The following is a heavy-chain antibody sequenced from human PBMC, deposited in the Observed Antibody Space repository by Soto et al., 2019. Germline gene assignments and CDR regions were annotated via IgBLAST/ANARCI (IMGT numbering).Heavy chain of an antibody. CDR3: AGADN. Sequence: QVQLVESGGGVVQPGRSLRLSCVASGFTFSDYAMYWVRQAPGKGLAWVALIAYDGSNNHCADSVKGRFTISRDNSKNTLYLQMDSMRGEDTATYYFAGADNWGQGTVVTVSS. CDR1: GFTFSDYA. J-gene: IGHJ4*02. V-gene: IGHV3-30-3*01. CDR2: IAYDGSNN.